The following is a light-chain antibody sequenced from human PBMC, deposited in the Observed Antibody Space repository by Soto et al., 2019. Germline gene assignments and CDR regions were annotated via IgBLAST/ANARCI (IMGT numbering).Light chain of an antibody. CDR1: QTILYGPKNEND. CDR3: QQYYNSPQN. V-gene: IGKV4-1*01. J-gene: IGKJ1*01. CDR2: WAS. Sequence: DIVMTQSPDSLAVSLGERATINCKSSQTILYGPKNENDLAWYQQKPGQPPKLLIYWASTRESGVPDRFSGSGSETDFTLTISSLQAEDVAVYYCQQYYNSPQNFGQGTKVEIK.